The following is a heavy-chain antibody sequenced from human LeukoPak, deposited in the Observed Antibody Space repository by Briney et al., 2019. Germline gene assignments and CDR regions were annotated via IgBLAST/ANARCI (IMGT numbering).Heavy chain of an antibody. CDR2: ISSSSSYI. J-gene: IGHJ4*02. Sequence: PGGSLRLSCAASGFTFSSYSMNWVRQAPGKGLEWVSSISSSSSYIYYADSVKGRFTISRDNAKNSLYLQMNSLRAEDTAVYYCAKRRFWSGYADYWGQETLVTVSS. V-gene: IGHV3-21*01. D-gene: IGHD3-3*01. CDR1: GFTFSSYS. CDR3: AKRRFWSGYADY.